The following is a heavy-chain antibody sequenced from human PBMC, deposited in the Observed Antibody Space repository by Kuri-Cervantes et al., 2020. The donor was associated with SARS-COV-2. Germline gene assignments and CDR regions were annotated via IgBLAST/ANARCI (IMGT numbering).Heavy chain of an antibody. J-gene: IGHJ4*02. CDR1: GFTFDDYA. Sequence: GESLKISCAASGFTFDDYAMHWVRQAPGKGLEWVSLISWDGGSTYYADSVKGRFTISRDNAKNSLYLQMNSLRAEDTAVYYCARGNNWNVYDPTYFDYWGQGTLVTVSS. D-gene: IGHD1-20*01. CDR3: ARGNNWNVYDPTYFDY. V-gene: IGHV3-43D*03. CDR2: ISWDGGST.